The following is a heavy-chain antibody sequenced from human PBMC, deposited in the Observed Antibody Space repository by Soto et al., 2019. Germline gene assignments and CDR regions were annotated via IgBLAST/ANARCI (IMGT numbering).Heavy chain of an antibody. V-gene: IGHV3-48*01. J-gene: IGHJ6*02. D-gene: IGHD5-18*01. CDR3: ARAKGYGFYGMDV. CDR2: ISSSSSTI. Sequence: SLRLSCAASGFTFSSYSMNWVRQAPGKGLEWVSYISSSSSTIYYADSVKGRFTISRDNAKNSLYLQMNSLRAEDTAVYHCARAKGYGFYGMDVWGQGTTVTVSS. CDR1: GFTFSSYS.